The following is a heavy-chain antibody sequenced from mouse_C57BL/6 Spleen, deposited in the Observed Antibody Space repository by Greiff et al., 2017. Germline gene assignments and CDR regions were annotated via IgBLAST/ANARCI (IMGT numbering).Heavy chain of an antibody. CDR3: ARTYYGNAMDY. CDR2: IDPNSGGT. D-gene: IGHD1-1*01. Sequence: QVQLQQPGAELVKPGASVKLSCKASGYTFTSYWMHWVKQRPGRGLEWIGRIDPNSGGTKYNEKFKSKATLTVDKPSSTAYMQRSSLTSEAAAVYYCARTYYGNAMDYWGQGTSVTVSS. J-gene: IGHJ4*01. CDR1: GYTFTSYW. V-gene: IGHV1-72*01.